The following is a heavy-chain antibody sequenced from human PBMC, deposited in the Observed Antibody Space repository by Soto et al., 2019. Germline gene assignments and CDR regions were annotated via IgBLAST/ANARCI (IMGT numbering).Heavy chain of an antibody. V-gene: IGHV4-31*03. Sequence: LSLTCTVSGGSISSGGYYWSWIRQHPGKGLEWIGYIYYSGSTYYNPSLKSRVTISVDTSKNQFSLKLSSVTAADTAVYYCARDDGDYGYYGMDVWGQGTTVTVSS. D-gene: IGHD4-17*01. CDR1: GGSISSGGYY. CDR2: IYYSGST. CDR3: ARDDGDYGYYGMDV. J-gene: IGHJ6*02.